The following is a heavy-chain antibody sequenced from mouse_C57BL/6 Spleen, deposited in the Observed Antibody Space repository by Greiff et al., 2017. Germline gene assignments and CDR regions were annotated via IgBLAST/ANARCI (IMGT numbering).Heavy chain of an antibody. CDR2: ISSGSSPI. D-gene: IGHD1-1*01. J-gene: IGHJ2*01. V-gene: IGHV5-17*01. CDR1: GFTFSDYG. CDR3: VTTDYFDY. Sequence: VMLVESGGGLVKPGGSLKLSCAASGFTFSDYGMHWVRQAPVKGLEWVAYISSGSSPIYYADPVTGRFTISRDNAKNTLFLQRTSLRSEDTAMYYCVTTDYFDYWGQGTTLTVSS.